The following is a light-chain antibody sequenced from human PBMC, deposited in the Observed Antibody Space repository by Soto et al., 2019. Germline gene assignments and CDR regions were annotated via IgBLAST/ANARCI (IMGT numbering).Light chain of an antibody. V-gene: IGLV2-14*01. CDR2: DVS. CDR3: SSYTSSSTHGGVV. Sequence: QSVLTQPASVSGSPGQSITISCTGTSSDVGGYNYVSWYQQHPGKAPRLMISDVSNRPSGVSNRFSGSKSGNTASLTISGLQAEDEADYYCSSYTSSSTHGGVVFGGGTKVTVL. CDR1: SSDVGGYNY. J-gene: IGLJ2*01.